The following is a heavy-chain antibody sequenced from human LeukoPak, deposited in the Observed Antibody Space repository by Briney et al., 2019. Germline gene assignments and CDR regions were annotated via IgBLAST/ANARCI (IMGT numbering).Heavy chain of an antibody. V-gene: IGHV3-21*01. Sequence: GGSLRLSCAASGFTFSSYSMNWVRQAPGKGLEWVSSISSSSSYIYYADSVKGRFTISRDNAKNSLYLQMNSLRAEDTAVYYCASGITIFGVAAGYWGQGTLVTVSS. CDR2: ISSSSSYI. CDR1: GFTFSSYS. CDR3: ASGITIFGVAAGY. J-gene: IGHJ4*02. D-gene: IGHD3-3*01.